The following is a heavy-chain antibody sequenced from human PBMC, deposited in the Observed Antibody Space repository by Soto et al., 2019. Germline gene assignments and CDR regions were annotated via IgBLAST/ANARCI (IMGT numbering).Heavy chain of an antibody. Sequence: GGSLRLSCAASGFTFSSYAMHWVRQAPGKGLEWVAVISYDGSNKYYADSVKGRFTISRDNSKNTPYLQMNSLRAEDTAVYYCASGRTRAVHLGPSYWGQGTLVTVSS. V-gene: IGHV3-30-3*01. CDR2: ISYDGSNK. CDR3: ASGRTRAVHLGPSY. D-gene: IGHD1-1*01. CDR1: GFTFSSYA. J-gene: IGHJ4*02.